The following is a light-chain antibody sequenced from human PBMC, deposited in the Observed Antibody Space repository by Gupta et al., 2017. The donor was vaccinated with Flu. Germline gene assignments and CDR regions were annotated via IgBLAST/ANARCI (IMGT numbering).Light chain of an antibody. Sequence: RVTISCSGSSSNIGTNYVYWYQQLPGPAPKLLIYRNNQRPSGVPDRFSGSKSGTSVSLAISGLRSEDEADYYCAAWDDSLSGWVFGGGTKLTVL. CDR1: SSNIGTNY. CDR2: RNN. CDR3: AAWDDSLSGWV. J-gene: IGLJ3*02. V-gene: IGLV1-47*01.